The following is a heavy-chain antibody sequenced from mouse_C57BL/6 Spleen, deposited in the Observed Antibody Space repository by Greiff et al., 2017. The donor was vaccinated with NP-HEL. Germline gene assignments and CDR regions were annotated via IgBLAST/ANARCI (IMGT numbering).Heavy chain of an antibody. Sequence: QVQLQQPGAELVKPGASVKLSCKASGYTFTSYWMHWVKQRPGQGLEWIGMIHPNSGSTNYNEKFKSKATLTVDKSSSTAYMQLSSLTSEDSAVYYCAGLVYGSAMDYWGQGTSVTVSS. J-gene: IGHJ4*01. CDR1: GYTFTSYW. CDR2: IHPNSGST. V-gene: IGHV1-64*01. CDR3: AGLVYGSAMDY. D-gene: IGHD1-1*01.